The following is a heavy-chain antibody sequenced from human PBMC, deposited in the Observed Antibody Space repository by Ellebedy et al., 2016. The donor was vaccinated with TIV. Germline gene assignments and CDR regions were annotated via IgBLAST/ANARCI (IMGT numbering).Heavy chain of an antibody. CDR2: TWFDGTNQ. CDR3: ARGGAMAYYYHDLDV. Sequence: GESLKIPCAASGFILSSYGMHWVRQAPGKGLEWVAITWFDGTNQYYADPVKGRFTLSRDNSKNTLYLEVSSLRAEDTAVYFCARGGAMAYYYHDLDVWGQGTRVTVSS. J-gene: IGHJ6*02. D-gene: IGHD5-24*01. CDR1: GFILSSYG. V-gene: IGHV3-33*08.